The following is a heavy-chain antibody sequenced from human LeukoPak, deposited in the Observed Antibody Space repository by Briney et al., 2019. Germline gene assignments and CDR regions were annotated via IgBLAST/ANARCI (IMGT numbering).Heavy chain of an antibody. Sequence: GGSLRLSCAASGFTFSSYEMNWVRQARGKGLEWVSYISSSGSTIYYADSVKGRFTISRDNAKNSLYLQMNSLRAEDTAVYYCAELGIPMIGGVWGKGTTVTISS. J-gene: IGHJ6*04. CDR1: GFTFSSYE. V-gene: IGHV3-48*03. CDR3: AELGIPMIGGV. CDR2: ISSSGSTI. D-gene: IGHD3-10*02.